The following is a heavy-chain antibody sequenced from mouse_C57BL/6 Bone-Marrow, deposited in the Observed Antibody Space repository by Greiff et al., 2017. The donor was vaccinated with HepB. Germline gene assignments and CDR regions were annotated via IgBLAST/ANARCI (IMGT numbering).Heavy chain of an antibody. J-gene: IGHJ2*01. V-gene: IGHV7-1*01. CDR2: SRNKANDYTT. Sequence: EVKVVESGGGLVQSGRSLRLSCATSGFTFSDFYMEWVRQSPGKGLEWIAASRNKANDYTTEYSASVKGRFIVARDTSQSIHYLQMNAMRAEDTAIYYCARDGEDGSSDYWGQGTTLTVSS. CDR1: GFTFSDFY. D-gene: IGHD1-1*01. CDR3: ARDGEDGSSDY.